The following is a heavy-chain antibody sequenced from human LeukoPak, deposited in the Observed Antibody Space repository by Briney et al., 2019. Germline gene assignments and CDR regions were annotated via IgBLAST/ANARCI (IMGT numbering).Heavy chain of an antibody. CDR2: ISAYNGNT. CDR1: GYAFTSYD. CDR3: ARDRRQLVDY. D-gene: IGHD6-6*01. V-gene: IGHV1-18*01. J-gene: IGHJ4*02. Sequence: ASVKVSCKASGYAFTSYDINWVRQATGQGLEWMGWISAYNGNTNYAQKLQGRVTMTTDTSTSTAYMELRSLRSDDTAVYYCARDRRQLVDYWGQGTLVTVSS.